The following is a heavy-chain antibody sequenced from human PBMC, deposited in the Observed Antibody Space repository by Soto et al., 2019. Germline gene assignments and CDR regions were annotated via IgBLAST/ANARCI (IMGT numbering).Heavy chain of an antibody. J-gene: IGHJ5*02. Sequence: GGSVKVSCKGSRGTFSSYSISWVRQAPGQGLEWMGGIIPIFGTANYAQKFQGRVTITADESTSTAYMELSSLRSEDTAVYYCARDGVVTSHNWFEPWGQGTLVTVSS. CDR2: IIPIFGTA. CDR1: RGTFSSYS. D-gene: IGHD3-3*01. V-gene: IGHV1-69*13. CDR3: ARDGVVTSHNWFEP.